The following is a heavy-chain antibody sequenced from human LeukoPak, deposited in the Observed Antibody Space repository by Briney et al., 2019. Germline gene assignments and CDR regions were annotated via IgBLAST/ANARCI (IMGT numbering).Heavy chain of an antibody. CDR1: GFTFSSYS. J-gene: IGHJ5*02. CDR3: AKDRCSGYSCYSPNL. CDR2: ISSTGSYI. V-gene: IGHV3-21*01. D-gene: IGHD2-15*01. Sequence: GSLRLSCAASGFTFSSYSMNWVRQAPGKGLEWVSSISSTGSYIYYTDSMKGRFTISRDNAKNSLYLQMNSLRAEDTAVYYCAKDRCSGYSCYSPNLWGQGTLVTVSS.